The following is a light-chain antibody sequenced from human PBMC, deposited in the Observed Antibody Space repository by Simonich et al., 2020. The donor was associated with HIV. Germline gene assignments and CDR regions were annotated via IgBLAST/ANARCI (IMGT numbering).Light chain of an antibody. Sequence: DIVMTQSPLSLPVTPGEPASISCRSSQSLLHSNGYNYLDWYQQKPGQAPTLLIYDASTRATGIPARFSGSGSGTDFTLTISRLEPEDFAVYYCQQYGSSPRTFGQGTKVEIK. CDR3: QQYGSSPRT. V-gene: IGKV3-20*01. CDR2: DAS. J-gene: IGKJ1*01. CDR1: QSLLHSNGYNY.